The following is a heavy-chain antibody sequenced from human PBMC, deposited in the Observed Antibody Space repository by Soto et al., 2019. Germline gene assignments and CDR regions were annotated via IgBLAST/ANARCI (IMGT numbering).Heavy chain of an antibody. Sequence: ASVKVSCKASGYTFTSYGISWVRQAPGQGLEWMGWISAYNGNTNYAQKLQGRVTMTTDTSTSTAYMELRSLRSDDTAVYYCARGGVVVPAARPAEPADYYYYMDVWGKGTTVTVS. CDR1: GYTFTSYG. V-gene: IGHV1-18*01. D-gene: IGHD2-2*01. J-gene: IGHJ6*03. CDR3: ARGGVVVPAARPAEPADYYYYMDV. CDR2: ISAYNGNT.